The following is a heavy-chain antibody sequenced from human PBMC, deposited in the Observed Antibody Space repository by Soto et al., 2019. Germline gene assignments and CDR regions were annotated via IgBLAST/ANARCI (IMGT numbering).Heavy chain of an antibody. CDR3: AEVEVVVVVAGAFDI. CDR1: GFTFSSYA. D-gene: IGHD2-15*01. Sequence: GGSLRLSCAASGFTFSSYAMSWVRQAPGKGLEWVSGISGSGGSTYYADPVKGRFTISRDNSKNTLHLQMNSLRAEDTAVYYCAEVEVVVVVAGAFDIWGQGTMVTVSS. CDR2: ISGSGGST. J-gene: IGHJ3*02. V-gene: IGHV3-23*01.